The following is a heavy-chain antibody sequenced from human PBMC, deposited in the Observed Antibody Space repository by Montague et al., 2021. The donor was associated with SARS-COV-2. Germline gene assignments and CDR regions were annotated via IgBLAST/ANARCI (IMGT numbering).Heavy chain of an antibody. D-gene: IGHD3-10*01. V-gene: IGHV7-4-1*04. J-gene: IGHJ3*01. Sequence: SVKVSCKASGYRFTKYGMNWVRQAPGQGLEWMGWINTNTGNPTYAQGLTGRFVFSLDTSVSMAFLQISNLKAEDTAVYYCAREAPSSYGSGTSWVAFDVWGQGTMVTVSS. CDR2: INTNTGNP. CDR1: GYRFTKYG. CDR3: AREAPSSYGSGTSWVAFDV.